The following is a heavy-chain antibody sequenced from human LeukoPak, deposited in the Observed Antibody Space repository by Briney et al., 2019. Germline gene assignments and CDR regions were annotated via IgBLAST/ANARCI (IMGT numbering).Heavy chain of an antibody. V-gene: IGHV3-21*01. D-gene: IGHD4-23*01. CDR2: ISSSSSYI. CDR3: ARDLSSRYGGTYHFDY. Sequence: PGGSLRLSCAASGFTFSSYSMNWVRQAPGKGLEWVSSISSSSSYIYYADSVKGRFTISRDNAKNSLYLQMNSLRAEDTAVYYRARDLSSRYGGTYHFDYWIKETLVT. CDR1: GFTFSSYS. J-gene: IGHJ4*02.